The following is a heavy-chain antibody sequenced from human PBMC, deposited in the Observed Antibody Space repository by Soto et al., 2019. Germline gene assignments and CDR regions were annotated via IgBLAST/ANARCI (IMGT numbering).Heavy chain of an antibody. J-gene: IGHJ6*02. CDR1: GGTFSNYA. V-gene: IGHV1-69*06. D-gene: IGHD6-6*01. CDR2: IIPIFGAA. Sequence: QEQLVQSGAEVKKPGSSVKVSCKASGGTFSNYALSWVRQAPGQGLEWMGGIIPIFGAATYAQMFQGRVTVTADKYTVTAYMELSSLRYEDTAVYYCARGRGFYSSSDEFYFYSMDVWGQGTTVTVSS. CDR3: ARGRGFYSSSDEFYFYSMDV.